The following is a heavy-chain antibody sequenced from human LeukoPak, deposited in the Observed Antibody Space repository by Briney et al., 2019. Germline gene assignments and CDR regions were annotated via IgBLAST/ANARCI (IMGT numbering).Heavy chain of an antibody. J-gene: IGHJ4*02. CDR1: GYSSSSYW. V-gene: IGHV5-51*01. CDR2: IYPGDSDT. Sequence: GESLKISCKGSGYSSSSYWIGWVRQMPGKGLELMGIIYPGDSDTRYSPSFQGQVTISADKSINTAYLQWSSLKASDTAMYYCARRTLSMQGDYWGQGTLVTVSS. CDR3: ARRTLSMQGDY. D-gene: IGHD2/OR15-2a*01.